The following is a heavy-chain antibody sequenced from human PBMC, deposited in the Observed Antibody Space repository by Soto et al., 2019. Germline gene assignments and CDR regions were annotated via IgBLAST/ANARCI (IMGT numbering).Heavy chain of an antibody. Sequence: QVQLVEAGGGVVQPGRSLRLSCATSGFTFSTFSMHWVRQAPGKGLEWVAHISYDGSEKDYADSVKGRFTISRDNSDNTLFLQMNSLTSEDTGVYYCARGPESCDFWGQGTLVTVPS. J-gene: IGHJ4*02. CDR3: ARGPESCDF. V-gene: IGHV3-30*04. CDR2: ISYDGSEK. CDR1: GFTFSTFS.